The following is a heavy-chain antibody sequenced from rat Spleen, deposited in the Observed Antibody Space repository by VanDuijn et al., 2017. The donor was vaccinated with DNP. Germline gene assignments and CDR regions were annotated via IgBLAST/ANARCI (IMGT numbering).Heavy chain of an antibody. CDR1: GFTFSDYS. CDR3: TTHGSIATISTGAMDV. CDR2: IVYDGSSS. J-gene: IGHJ4*01. D-gene: IGHD1-2*01. Sequence: EVQLAESGGGLVQPGRSLKLSCAASGFTFSDYSMAWVRQAPKKGLEWVATIVYDGSSSYYGDSVTGRFTISRDNAKSTLYLQMDSLRSEDTATYYCTTHGSIATISTGAMDVWGQGTSVTVSS. V-gene: IGHV5S10*01.